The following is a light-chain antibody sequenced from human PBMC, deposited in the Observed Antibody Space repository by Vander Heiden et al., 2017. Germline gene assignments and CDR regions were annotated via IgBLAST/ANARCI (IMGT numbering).Light chain of an antibody. V-gene: IGKV1-39*01. CDR3: QQSYSTPFT. CDR1: QSISSY. CDR2: AAS. Sequence: DIQITQSPSSLSASVGDRVTITCRASQSISSYLNWYQQKPRKAPKLLIYAASSLQSGVPSRFSGSGSGTDFTLTISSLQPEDFATYYCQQSYSTPFTFGPGTKVDIK. J-gene: IGKJ3*01.